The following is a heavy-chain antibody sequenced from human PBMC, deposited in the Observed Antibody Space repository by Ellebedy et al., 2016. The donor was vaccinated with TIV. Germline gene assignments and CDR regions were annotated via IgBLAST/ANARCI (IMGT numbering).Heavy chain of an antibody. Sequence: TCAASGFTFSSYAMHWVRQAPGQGLEWMGWISTFNGNTKYAQMFQGRVTMTTDTSASTVYMELRSLRSDDTAVYYCARHRRYNYGYLVDWGQGTLVTVSS. CDR1: GFTFSSYA. D-gene: IGHD5-18*01. CDR2: ISTFNGNT. V-gene: IGHV1-18*01. J-gene: IGHJ4*02. CDR3: ARHRRYNYGYLVD.